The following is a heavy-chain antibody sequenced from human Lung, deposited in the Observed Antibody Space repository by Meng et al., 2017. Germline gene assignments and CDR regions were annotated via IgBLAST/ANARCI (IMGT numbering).Heavy chain of an antibody. CDR3: ARAATRIAARRAAGNWFDP. J-gene: IGHJ5*02. D-gene: IGHD6-6*01. Sequence: GGSLRLSCAASGFTFSSYWMHWVRQAPGKGLVWVSRINSDGSSTSYADSVKGRFTISRDNAKNTLYLQMNSLRAEDTAVYYCARAATRIAARRAAGNWFDPWGQGTRVTCSS. CDR2: INSDGSST. V-gene: IGHV3-74*01. CDR1: GFTFSSYW.